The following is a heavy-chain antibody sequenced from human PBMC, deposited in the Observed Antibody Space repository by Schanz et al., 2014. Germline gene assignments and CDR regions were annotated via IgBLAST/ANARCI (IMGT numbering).Heavy chain of an antibody. D-gene: IGHD3-3*01. CDR3: ARKGMPPIWSGYPYFFDF. CDR2: IIPILGIA. J-gene: IGHJ4*02. Sequence: QVQLVQSGAEVKKPGTSVKVSCKASGGTFNSYTINWVRQAPGQGLEWMGRIIPILGIANYAQKLQGRVTMTADTSTSTAYMDLRSLRSDDTAVYYCARKGMPPIWSGYPYFFDFWGQGTLVTVSS. V-gene: IGHV1-69*09. CDR1: GGTFNSYT.